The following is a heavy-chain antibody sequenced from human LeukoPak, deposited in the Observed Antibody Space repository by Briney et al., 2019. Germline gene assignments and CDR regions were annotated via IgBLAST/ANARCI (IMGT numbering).Heavy chain of an antibody. V-gene: IGHV4-34*01. D-gene: IGHD3-10*01. Sequence: SETLSLTCAVSGGSFSNYYWSCIRQSPEKGLEWIGEINHSGDTNYNPSLKSRVSISLDTSKNQFSLNLNSVTAADTAFYYCASDRIWFGESTNEYWGQGTLVTVSS. CDR3: ASDRIWFGESTNEY. J-gene: IGHJ4*02. CDR1: GGSFSNYY. CDR2: INHSGDT.